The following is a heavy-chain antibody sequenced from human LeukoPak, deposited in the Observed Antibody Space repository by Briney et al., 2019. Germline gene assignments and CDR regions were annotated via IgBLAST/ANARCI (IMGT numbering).Heavy chain of an antibody. CDR1: GFTFSSYA. D-gene: IGHD2-21*02. CDR3: EKDLGGSGDYRPY. CDR2: ISGSGGST. V-gene: IGHV3-23*01. J-gene: IGHJ4*02. Sequence: QTGGSLRLSCAASGFTFSSYAMSWVRQAPGKGLEWVSAISGSGGSTYYADSVKGRFTISRDNSKNTLYLQMNSLRAEDTAVYYCEKDLGGSGDYRPYWGQGSVVTVSS.